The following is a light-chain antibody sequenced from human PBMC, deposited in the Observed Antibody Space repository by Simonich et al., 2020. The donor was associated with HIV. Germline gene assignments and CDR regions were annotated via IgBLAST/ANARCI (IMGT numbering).Light chain of an antibody. CDR2: GAF. J-gene: IGKJ1*01. V-gene: IGKV3-15*01. CDR3: QHYNNWPPGT. Sequence: EVVMTQFPATLSVSPGERATLSCRASQSVSSKLAWYQQKPGQAPRLLIYGAFTRATGIPARFSGSGSGTEFTLTISSLQSEDFAIYYCQHYNNWPPGTFGQGTKVEFK. CDR1: QSVSSK.